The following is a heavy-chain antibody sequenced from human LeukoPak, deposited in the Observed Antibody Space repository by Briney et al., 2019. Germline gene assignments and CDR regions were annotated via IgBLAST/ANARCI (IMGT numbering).Heavy chain of an antibody. CDR2: ISGGGGST. V-gene: IGHV3-23*01. J-gene: IGHJ3*02. CDR3: ARDKYDILTGTDAFDI. Sequence: GGSLRLSCAASGFTFSSYAMSWVRQAPGKGLEWVSAISGGGGSTYYADSVKGRFAISRDNSKNTLYLQMNSLRAEDTAVYYCARDKYDILTGTDAFDIWGQGTMVTVSS. CDR1: GFTFSSYA. D-gene: IGHD3-9*01.